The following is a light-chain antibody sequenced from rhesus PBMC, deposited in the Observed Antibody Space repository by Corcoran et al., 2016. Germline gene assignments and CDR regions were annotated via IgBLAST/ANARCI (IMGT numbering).Light chain of an antibody. CDR1: QSISSW. CDR3: QQYSSSPPWT. J-gene: IGKJ1*01. Sequence: DIQMTQSPSSLSASVGDTVTITCRASQSISSWLAWYQQKPGKAPKLLTYKASSLQSGVPSRFSGSGSGPDFTLTISSLQSEDFATYYCQQYSSSPPWTFGQGTKVEIK. CDR2: KAS. V-gene: IGKV1-22*01.